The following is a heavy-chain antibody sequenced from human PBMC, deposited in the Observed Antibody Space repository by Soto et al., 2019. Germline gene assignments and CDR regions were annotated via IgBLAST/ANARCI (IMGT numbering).Heavy chain of an antibody. Sequence: QVHLHESGPGLVKPSETLSLTCTVSNDSISNYYWNWIRQSPGKGLEWIGYISYPGTTNYNPSLKSRVAISLDTSKKQFPLTLSSVTAADTAVYFCARGGVMVTDNWLDPWGQGTLVTVSS. J-gene: IGHJ5*02. CDR1: NDSISNYY. D-gene: IGHD2-21*02. V-gene: IGHV4-59*08. CDR2: ISYPGTT. CDR3: ARGGVMVTDNWLDP.